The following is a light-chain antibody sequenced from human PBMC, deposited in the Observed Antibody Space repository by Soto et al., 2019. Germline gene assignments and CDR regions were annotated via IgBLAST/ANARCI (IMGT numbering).Light chain of an antibody. CDR3: SSYTSSSTPYV. Sequence: QSALTQPASVSGSPGQSITISCTGTSSDVGGYNYVSWYQQHPGKAPKLMIYEVSTRPSGVSNRFSGSKSGNTASLTISGLQADDEADYYCSSYTSSSTPYVFGTGTKLTVL. J-gene: IGLJ1*01. CDR1: SSDVGGYNY. V-gene: IGLV2-14*01. CDR2: EVS.